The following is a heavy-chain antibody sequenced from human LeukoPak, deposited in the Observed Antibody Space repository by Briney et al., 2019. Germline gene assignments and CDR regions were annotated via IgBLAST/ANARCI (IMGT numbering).Heavy chain of an antibody. J-gene: IGHJ3*02. D-gene: IGHD3-22*01. V-gene: IGHV3-23*01. CDR1: GFTFSSYA. CDR2: ISGSGGST. Sequence: PGGSLRLSCAASGFTFSSYAMSWVRQAPGKGLEWVSAISGSGGSTYYADSVKGRFTISRDNSKNTLYLQMNSLRAEDTAVYYCAKLHYYDSSGYPYDAFDIWGQGTMVTASS. CDR3: AKLHYYDSSGYPYDAFDI.